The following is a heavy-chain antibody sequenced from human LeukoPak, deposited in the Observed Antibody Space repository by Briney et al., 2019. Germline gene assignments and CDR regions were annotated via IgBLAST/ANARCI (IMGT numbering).Heavy chain of an antibody. Sequence: PAGGSLRLSCAASGFTFSSYWMSWVRHAPGKGLEWVANIKQDGSEKYYVDSVKGRFTISRDNAKNSLYLQMNSLRAEDTAVYYCARGDDCSGGSCYLLDYYYMDVWGKGTTVTVSS. CDR3: ARGDDCSGGSCYLLDYYYMDV. CDR1: GFTFSSYW. CDR2: IKQDGSEK. V-gene: IGHV3-7*01. J-gene: IGHJ6*03. D-gene: IGHD2-15*01.